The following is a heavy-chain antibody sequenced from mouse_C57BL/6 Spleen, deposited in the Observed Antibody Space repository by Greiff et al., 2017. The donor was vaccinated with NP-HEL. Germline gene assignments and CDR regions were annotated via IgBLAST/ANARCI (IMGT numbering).Heavy chain of an antibody. Sequence: QVQLQQPGAELVRPGSSVKLSCKASGYTFTSYWMDWVKQRPGQGLEWIGNIYPSDSATHYNQKFKDKATLTVDKSSSTAYMQLSSLTSEDSAVYYCARKGDGYYFDYWGKGTTLTVAS. D-gene: IGHD2-3*01. CDR3: ARKGDGYYFDY. CDR2: IYPSDSAT. CDR1: GYTFTSYW. J-gene: IGHJ2*01. V-gene: IGHV1-61*01.